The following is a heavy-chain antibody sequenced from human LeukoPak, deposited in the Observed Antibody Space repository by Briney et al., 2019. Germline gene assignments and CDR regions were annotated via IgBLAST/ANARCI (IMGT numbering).Heavy chain of an antibody. CDR1: GYIFSTYG. D-gene: IGHD6-19*01. J-gene: IGHJ5*02. CDR2: ISAYNGNT. V-gene: IGHV1-18*01. Sequence: ASVKVSCKASGYIFSTYGINWVRQAPGQGLEWMGWISAYNGNTNYAQKLQGRVTMTTDTSTSTAYVELRSLRSDDTAVYYCARAYSSGSWFDPWGQGTLVTVSS. CDR3: ARAYSSGSWFDP.